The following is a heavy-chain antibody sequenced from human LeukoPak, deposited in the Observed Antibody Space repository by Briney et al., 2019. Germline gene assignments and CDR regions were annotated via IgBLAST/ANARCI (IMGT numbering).Heavy chain of an antibody. CDR1: ANSFTSQW. J-gene: IGHJ4*02. D-gene: IGHD1-26*01. Sequence: GESLKISCKGSANSFTSQWIGWVRQMPGKGLEWMGIMYPGDSDTRYCPSFEGHVTISADKSITTAYLQWSSLKASDTAMYYCGSGERSYHFDNWGQGSLVTVSS. CDR2: MYPGDSDT. V-gene: IGHV5-51*01. CDR3: GSGERSYHFDN.